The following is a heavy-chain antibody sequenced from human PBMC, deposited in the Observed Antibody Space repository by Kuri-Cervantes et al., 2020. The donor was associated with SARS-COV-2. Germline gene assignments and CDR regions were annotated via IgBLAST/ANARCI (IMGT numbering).Heavy chain of an antibody. V-gene: IGHV1-24*01. CDR2: FDPEDGKT. CDR1: GCTLTELS. CDR3: ARDRGDSSGWYNDYYYYYGMDV. Sequence: ASEQVSCKVSGCTLTELSMHWVRQAPGKGLEWMGGFDPEDGKTIYAQKFQGRVTMTEDTSTDKAYMSLSSLRSEDTAVYYCARDRGDSSGWYNDYYYYYGMDVWGQGTTVTVSS. D-gene: IGHD6-19*01. J-gene: IGHJ6*02.